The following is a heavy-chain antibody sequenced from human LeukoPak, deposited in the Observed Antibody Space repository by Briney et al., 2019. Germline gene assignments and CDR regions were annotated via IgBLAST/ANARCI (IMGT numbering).Heavy chain of an antibody. CDR1: GYTFIYYF. D-gene: IGHD1-7*01. J-gene: IGHJ3*02. CDR3: ARAVSGTLGGAFDI. Sequence: ASLKVSCKASGYTFIYYFIHWMRQTPGQGLEWLGWINPNSGVTRYAQKFQDRVTMTRDTAAYMELSSLTSDDTAVYYCARAVSGTLGGAFDIWGQGTAVTVSS. CDR2: INPNSGVT. V-gene: IGHV1-2*02.